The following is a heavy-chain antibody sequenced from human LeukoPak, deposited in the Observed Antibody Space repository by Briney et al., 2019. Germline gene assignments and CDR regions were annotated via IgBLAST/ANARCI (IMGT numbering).Heavy chain of an antibody. CDR3: AKVDLDTAMVTAFDY. D-gene: IGHD5-18*01. J-gene: IGHJ4*02. Sequence: PGGSLRLSCAASGFTFSSYAMSWVRQAPGKGLEWVSGISGSGGSTYYADSVKGRFTISRDNSKNTLYLQMNSLRAEDTAVYYCAKVDLDTAMVTAFDYWGQGTLVTVSS. CDR2: ISGSGGST. V-gene: IGHV3-23*01. CDR1: GFTFSSYA.